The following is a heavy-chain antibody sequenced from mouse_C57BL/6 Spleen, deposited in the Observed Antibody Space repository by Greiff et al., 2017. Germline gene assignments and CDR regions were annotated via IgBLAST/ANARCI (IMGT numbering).Heavy chain of an antibody. J-gene: IGHJ3*01. CDR2: INPYNGGT. CDR3: ARGRITTVVATEEGFAY. CDR1: GYTFTDYY. D-gene: IGHD1-1*01. V-gene: IGHV1-19*01. Sequence: EVQLQESGPVLVKPGASVKMSCKASGYTFTDYYMNWVKQSHGKSLEWIGVINPYNGGTSYNQKFKGKATLTVDKSSSTAYMELNSLTSEDSAVYYCARGRITTVVATEEGFAYWGQGTLVTVSA.